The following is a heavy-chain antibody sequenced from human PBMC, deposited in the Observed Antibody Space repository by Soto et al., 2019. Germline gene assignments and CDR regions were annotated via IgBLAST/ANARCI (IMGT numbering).Heavy chain of an antibody. CDR2: IDPSDSYT. D-gene: IGHD6-6*01. J-gene: IGHJ6*02. CDR3: ARLSSSSDYYYGMDV. Sequence: SLKISCKGSGYSFTSYWISWVRQMPGKGLEWMGRIDPSDSYTNYSPSFQGHVTISADKSISTAYLQWSSLKASDTAMYYCARLSSSSDYYYGMDVWGQGTTVTVSS. CDR1: GYSFTSYW. V-gene: IGHV5-10-1*01.